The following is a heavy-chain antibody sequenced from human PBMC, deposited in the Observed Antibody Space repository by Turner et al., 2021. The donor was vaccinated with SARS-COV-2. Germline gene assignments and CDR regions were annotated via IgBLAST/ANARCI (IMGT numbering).Heavy chain of an antibody. CDR2: IYYSGST. D-gene: IGHD3-9*01. CDR3: ARGLYFDWLPDY. V-gene: IGHV4-59*01. J-gene: IGHJ4*02. Sequence: QVPLQEAGPRLVKPSGTPSPTRTVSGGSISDYYWNWIRQPPGKGLEWIGYIYYSGSTNYNPSLKSRVTISVDTSKNQFSLKLSSVTAADTAVYYCARGLYFDWLPDYWGQGTLVTVSS. CDR1: GGSISDYY.